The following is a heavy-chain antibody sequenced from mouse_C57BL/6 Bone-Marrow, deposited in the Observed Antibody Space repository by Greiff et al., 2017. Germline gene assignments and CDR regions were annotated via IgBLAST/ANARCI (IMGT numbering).Heavy chain of an antibody. D-gene: IGHD2-5*01. CDR3: ARSDCSTTTD. V-gene: IGHV1-49*01. CDR2: VTPYSDAT. CDR1: YFAFMASA. Sequence: LKESGAELVRPGSSVKLSCKDSYFAFMASAMHWVKQRPGHGLEWIGYVTPYSDATEYSENFKGKATFTATPSSSTAYMELSSLTSEDSAVYYCARSDCSTTTDWGQGTSLTVSS. J-gene: IGHJ2*02.